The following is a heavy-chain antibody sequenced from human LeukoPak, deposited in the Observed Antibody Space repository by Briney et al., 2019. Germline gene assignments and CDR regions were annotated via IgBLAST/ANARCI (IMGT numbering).Heavy chain of an antibody. J-gene: IGHJ4*02. D-gene: IGHD2-21*02. CDR3: ATRAYCGGDCYSYDH. CDR1: GVTFSSFW. CDR2: IKQDGSER. V-gene: IGHV3-7*01. Sequence: GGSLRLSCAASGVTFSSFWMSWVRQAPGKGLEWVANIKQDGSERYYVDSVKGRFTISRDNAKNSLYPQMISLRAEDTAVYYCATRAYCGGDCYSYDHWGQGTLVTVSS.